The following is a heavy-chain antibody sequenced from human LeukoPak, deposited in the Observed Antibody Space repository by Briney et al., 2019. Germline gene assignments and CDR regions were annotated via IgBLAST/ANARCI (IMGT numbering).Heavy chain of an antibody. CDR1: GFAFSSYD. V-gene: IGHV3-13*01. J-gene: IGHJ4*02. CDR2: IGHAGDT. CDR3: AALGDSIY. D-gene: IGHD1-26*01. Sequence: GGSLRLPCAASGFAFSSYDMRWVRQVSGKGLEWVSAIGHAGDTYYADSVKGRFTISREDAKNYFFLQMNSLRAGDTAVYFCAALGDSIYWGQGTLVTVSS.